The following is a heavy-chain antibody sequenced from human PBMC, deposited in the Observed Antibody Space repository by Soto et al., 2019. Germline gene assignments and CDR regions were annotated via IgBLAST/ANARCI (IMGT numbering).Heavy chain of an antibody. CDR3: ARYRPRKRYFDWLPYYYGMDA. V-gene: IGHV1-69*13. Sequence: SVKVSCKASGGTFSSYAISWVRQAPGQGLEWMGGIIPIFGTANYAQKFQGRVTITADESTSTAYMELSSLRSEDTAVYYCARYRPRKRYFDWLPYYYGMDAWGQGTTVTVSS. CDR2: IIPIFGTA. D-gene: IGHD3-9*01. J-gene: IGHJ6*02. CDR1: GGTFSSYA.